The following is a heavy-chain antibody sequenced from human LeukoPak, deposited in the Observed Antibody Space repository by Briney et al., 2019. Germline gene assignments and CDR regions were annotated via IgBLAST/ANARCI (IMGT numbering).Heavy chain of an antibody. V-gene: IGHV1-8*03. CDR3: ARVGRGRYPLDF. CDR1: GYTFTNYD. Sequence: ASVKVSCTASGYTFTNYDINLVRQATGQGLESMGWMNPNSGNTGYAQKFQGRVTITRNTSISTLYMVLSSLRPEDTAVYFCARVGRGRYPLDFWGQGTLVTVSS. CDR2: MNPNSGNT. D-gene: IGHD3-16*01. J-gene: IGHJ4*02.